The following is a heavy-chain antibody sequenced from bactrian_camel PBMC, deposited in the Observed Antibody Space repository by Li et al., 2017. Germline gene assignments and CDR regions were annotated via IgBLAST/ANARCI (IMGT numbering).Heavy chain of an antibody. J-gene: IGHJ4*01. CDR1: GYHYSVYC. V-gene: IGHV3S53*01. Sequence: HVQLVESGGGSVQAGGSLRLSCTGSGYHYSVYCMAWFRQAPGKEREGVAAIDSDLKTTYPDSVKGRFTISQDIFKNTLTQQMNSLKPEDTAMYYCAADEALCGGSWWGPSYWGQGTQVTVS. CDR3: AADEALCGGSWWGPSY. D-gene: IGHD6*01. CDR2: IDSDLKT.